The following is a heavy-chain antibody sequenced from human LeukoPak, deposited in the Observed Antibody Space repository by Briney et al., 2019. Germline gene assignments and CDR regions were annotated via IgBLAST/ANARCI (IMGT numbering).Heavy chain of an antibody. V-gene: IGHV4-31*03. D-gene: IGHD1-26*01. CDR2: IYYSGST. CDR3: ARGRGLNWFDP. Sequence: SQTLSLTCTVSGGSISSGGYYWSWIRQRPGKGLEWIGYIYYSGSTYYNPSLKSRVTISVDTSKNQFSLKLSSVTAADTAVYHCARGRGLNWFDPWGQGTLVTVSS. CDR1: GGSISSGGYY. J-gene: IGHJ5*02.